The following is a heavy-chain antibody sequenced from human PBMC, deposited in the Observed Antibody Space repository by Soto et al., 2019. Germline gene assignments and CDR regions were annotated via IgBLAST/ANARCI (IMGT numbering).Heavy chain of an antibody. V-gene: IGHV4-34*01. CDR2: INHSGST. Sequence: PSETLSLTCAGYGGSFSGYYWSWIRQPPGKGLEWIGEINHSGSTNCNPSLKSRVTISVDTSKNQFSLKLSSVTAADTAVYYCARFGRYYYGSGSYWNYYYYGTDVWGQGTTVTVS. D-gene: IGHD3-10*01. CDR3: ARFGRYYYGSGSYWNYYYYGTDV. J-gene: IGHJ6*02. CDR1: GGSFSGYY.